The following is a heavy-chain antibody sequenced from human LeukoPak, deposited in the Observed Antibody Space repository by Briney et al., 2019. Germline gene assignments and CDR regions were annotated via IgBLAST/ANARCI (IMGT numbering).Heavy chain of an antibody. D-gene: IGHD2-21*01. CDR2: INPNSGGT. V-gene: IGHV1-2*02. CDR3: ARDAVAVSDY. J-gene: IGHJ4*02. CDR1: XYTFTGXY. Sequence: VKVXCKXSXYTFTGXYMHWVRQAPGQGLEWMGWINPNSGGTNYAQKFQGRVTMTRDTSISTAYMELSRLRSDDTAVYYCARDAVAVSDYWGQGTLVTVSS.